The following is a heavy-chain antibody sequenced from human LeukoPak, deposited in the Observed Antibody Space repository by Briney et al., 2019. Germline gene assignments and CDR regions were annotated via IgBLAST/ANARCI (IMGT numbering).Heavy chain of an antibody. CDR3: VRRDTGWNLIAY. Sequence: SETLSLTCSVSGGSINSHYWGWIRQPPGKGLQWIGDIYYTGKINYDPSLKSRVTITLDTSKDHLSLNLTSVLAADTAIYYCVRRDTGWNLIAYWGQGILVTVSS. J-gene: IGHJ4*02. CDR2: IYYTGKI. CDR1: GGSINSHY. V-gene: IGHV4-59*08. D-gene: IGHD1-7*01.